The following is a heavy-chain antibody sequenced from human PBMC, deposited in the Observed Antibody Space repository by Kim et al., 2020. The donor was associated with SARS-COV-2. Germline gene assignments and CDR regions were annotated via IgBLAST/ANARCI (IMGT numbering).Heavy chain of an antibody. V-gene: IGHV3-48*02. CDR3: VRDRMGGAFDI. D-gene: IGHD3-16*01. J-gene: IGHJ3*02. Sequence: YADSVKGRFTTSRDNAKNSLHLQMNSLKDDDTAIYHCVRDRMGGAFDIWGQGTLVTVSS.